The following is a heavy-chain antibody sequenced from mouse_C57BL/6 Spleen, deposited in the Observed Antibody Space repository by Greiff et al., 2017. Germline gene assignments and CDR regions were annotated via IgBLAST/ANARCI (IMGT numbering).Heavy chain of an antibody. CDR3: TRGTVVAPYYAMDY. CDR1: GYTFTDYE. V-gene: IGHV1-15*01. J-gene: IGHJ4*01. D-gene: IGHD1-1*01. CDR2: IDPETGGT. Sequence: QLQQSGAELVRPGASVTLSCKASGYTFTDYEMHWVKQTPVHGLEWIGAIDPETGGTAYYQKFKGKAILTAGKSSCTAYMELRSLTSEDSAVYYNTRGTVVAPYYAMDYWGQGTSVTVSS.